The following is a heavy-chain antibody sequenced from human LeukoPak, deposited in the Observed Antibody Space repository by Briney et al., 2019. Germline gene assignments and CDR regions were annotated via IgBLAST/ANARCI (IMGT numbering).Heavy chain of an antibody. CDR3: ARAEGDFWSGYYSLDY. J-gene: IGHJ4*02. CDR1: GFTFSSYW. D-gene: IGHD3-3*01. V-gene: IGHV3-74*01. Sequence: GGSLRLSCAASGFTFSSYWMHWVRQAPGKGLVWVSRINSDGSSTTYADSVEGRFTISRDNAKNTLYLQMNSLRAEDTAVYYCARAEGDFWSGYYSLDYWGQGTLVTVSS. CDR2: INSDGSST.